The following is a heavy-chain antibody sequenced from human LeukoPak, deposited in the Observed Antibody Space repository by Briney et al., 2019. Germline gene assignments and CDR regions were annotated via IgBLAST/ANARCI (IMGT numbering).Heavy chain of an antibody. Sequence: TGGSLRLSCAASGFTFNDYLMTWVRQAPGKGLEWVAHIKQDGSEKYYVDSLKGRFTISRDNAKNSLFLQMNSLRAEDTAVYYCVRDCSSASLSSGCYYAMDVWGKGTTVTVSS. J-gene: IGHJ6*04. CDR3: VRDCSSASLSSGCYYAMDV. V-gene: IGHV3-7*03. CDR1: GFTFNDYL. CDR2: IKQDGSEK. D-gene: IGHD2-2*01.